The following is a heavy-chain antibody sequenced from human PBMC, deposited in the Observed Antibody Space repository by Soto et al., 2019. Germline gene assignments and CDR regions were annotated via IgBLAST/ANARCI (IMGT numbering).Heavy chain of an antibody. CDR1: GGTFSSYT. CDR2: IIPILGIA. V-gene: IGHV1-69*02. J-gene: IGHJ4*02. CDR3: ARGGSSWSFDY. Sequence: QVQLVQSGAAVKKPGSSVKVSCKASGGTFSSYTISWVRQAPGQGLEWMGRIIPILGIANYAQKFQGRVTITADKSTSTAYMELSSLRSEDTAVYYCARGGSSWSFDYWGQGTLVTVSS. D-gene: IGHD6-13*01.